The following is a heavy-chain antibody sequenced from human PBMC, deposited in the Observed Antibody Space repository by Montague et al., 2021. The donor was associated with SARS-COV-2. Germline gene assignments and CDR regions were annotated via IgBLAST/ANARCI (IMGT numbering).Heavy chain of an antibody. CDR3: ARGSIGWYAIFGHYGMDV. J-gene: IGHJ6*02. Sequence: SLRLSCAASRFTFSDFWMNWVRQAPGKGLEWVADIKHDGSEKSYVDSVKGRFTISRDNAKNSLYLQMNSLRAEDTAVYYCARGSIGWYAIFGHYGMDVWGQGTTVTVSS. CDR2: IKHDGSEK. D-gene: IGHD6-19*01. V-gene: IGHV3-7*01. CDR1: RFTFSDFW.